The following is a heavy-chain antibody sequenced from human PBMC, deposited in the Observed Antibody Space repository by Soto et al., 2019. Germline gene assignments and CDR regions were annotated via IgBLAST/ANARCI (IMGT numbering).Heavy chain of an antibody. Sequence: SETLSLTCTVSGGSISSYYWSWIRQPPGKGLEWIGYIYYSGSTNYNPSLKSRVTISVDTSKNQFSLKLSSVTAADTAVYYCARLAPSGYFDYWGQGTLVTVSS. CDR1: GGSISSYY. J-gene: IGHJ4*02. V-gene: IGHV4-59*08. D-gene: IGHD1-26*01. CDR3: ARLAPSGYFDY. CDR2: IYYSGST.